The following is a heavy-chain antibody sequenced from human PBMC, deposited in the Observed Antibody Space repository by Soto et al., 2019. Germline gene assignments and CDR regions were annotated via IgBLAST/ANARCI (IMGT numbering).Heavy chain of an antibody. D-gene: IGHD2-8*01. J-gene: IGHJ5*01. CDR3: ARGRYCINGRCFPNCLDS. Sequence: SETLSLTCSVSGDSISTVDYFWAWIRQPPGQALEYIGYIYKSTTTYYNPSFESRVAISLDTSKSQFSLNVTSVTAADTAVYFCARGRYCINGRCFPNCLDSWGQGTLVTFYS. CDR1: GDSISTVDYF. V-gene: IGHV4-30-4*01. CDR2: IYKSTTT.